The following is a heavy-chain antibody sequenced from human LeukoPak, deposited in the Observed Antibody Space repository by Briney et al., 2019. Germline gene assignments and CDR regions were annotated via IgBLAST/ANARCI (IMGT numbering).Heavy chain of an antibody. V-gene: IGHV4-59*05. CDR3: ARRGGGDVTVNDY. J-gene: IGHJ4*02. Sequence: SETLSLTCTVSGGSISSYYWNWIRQPPGKGLEWIGSMYYSGSTYYNPSLKSRVTISADTSKNQFSLKLSSVTAADTAIYYCARRGGGDVTVNDYWGQGTLVTVSS. D-gene: IGHD3-16*01. CDR1: GGSISSYY. CDR2: MYYSGST.